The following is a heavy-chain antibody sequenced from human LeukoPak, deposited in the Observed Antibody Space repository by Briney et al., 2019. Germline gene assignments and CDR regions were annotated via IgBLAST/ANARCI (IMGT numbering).Heavy chain of an antibody. CDR3: AREGSSLPGIAVAGDY. V-gene: IGHV3-48*02. D-gene: IGHD6-19*01. J-gene: IGHJ4*02. CDR2: ISSSSSTI. CDR1: GFTFSSYS. Sequence: PGGSLRLSCAASGFTFSSYSINWVRQAPGKGLEWVSYISSSSSTIYYADSVKGRFTISRDNAKNSLYLQMNSLRDEDTAVYYCAREGSSLPGIAVAGDYWGQGTLVTVSS.